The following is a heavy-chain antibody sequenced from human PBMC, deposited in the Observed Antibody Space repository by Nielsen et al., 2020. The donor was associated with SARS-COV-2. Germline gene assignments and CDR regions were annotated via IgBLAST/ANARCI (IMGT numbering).Heavy chain of an antibody. D-gene: IGHD6-19*01. Sequence: GESLKISCVAAGFTFSNYDMHWVRQAPGKGLEFVTAIGIADDTHYAGSVKGRFIISRENARNSLYLQMNSLTAGDTAVYFCARGGIQMAGIDYYMDVWGKGTTVTVSS. J-gene: IGHJ6*03. CDR1: GFTFSNYD. CDR3: ARGGIQMAGIDYYMDV. CDR2: IGIADDT. V-gene: IGHV3-13*01.